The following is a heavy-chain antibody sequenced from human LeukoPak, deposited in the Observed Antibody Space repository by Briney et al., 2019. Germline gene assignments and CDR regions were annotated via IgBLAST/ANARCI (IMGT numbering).Heavy chain of an antibody. CDR1: GFTFSSYS. CDR3: AKSNGYGLVDI. Sequence: KTGGSLRLSCAASGFTFSSYSMNWVRQTPGKGLEWIGNIFYSGGTYYSPSLTSRVTISPDTSRNQFSLKLNSVTAADTAVYYCAKSNGYGLVDIWGQGTMVTVSS. J-gene: IGHJ3*02. V-gene: IGHV4-59*04. CDR2: IFYSGGT. D-gene: IGHD3-10*01.